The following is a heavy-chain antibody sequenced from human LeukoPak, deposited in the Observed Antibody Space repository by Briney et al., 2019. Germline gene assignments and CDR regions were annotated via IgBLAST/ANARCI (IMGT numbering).Heavy chain of an antibody. CDR2: IYPGDSDT. CDR1: GYSFSTYW. J-gene: IGHJ4*02. D-gene: IGHD6-19*01. V-gene: IGHV5-51*01. CDR3: ARRDSSGWYY. Sequence: GESLKISCKGSGYSFSTYWTGWVRQMPGKGLEWLGIIYPGDSDTTYSPSFQGQVTISADKSISTAYLQWSSLKAADTAMYYCARRDSSGWYYWGQGTLVTVSS.